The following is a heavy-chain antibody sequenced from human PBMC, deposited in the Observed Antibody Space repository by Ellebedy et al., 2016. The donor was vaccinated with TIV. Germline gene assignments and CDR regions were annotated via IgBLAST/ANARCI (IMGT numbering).Heavy chain of an antibody. D-gene: IGHD3-3*01. CDR1: GFTFTDYG. V-gene: IGHV3-49*03. Sequence: GGSLRLXXTTSGFTFTDYGVTWFRQAAGKGLEWVGFIRTRTYGGATEYAASVKGRFTISRDDSKGIAYLQMNSLNTDDTAVYYCTSYDFWSGYHYVGMDVWGHGTTVTVSS. J-gene: IGHJ6*02. CDR3: TSYDFWSGYHYVGMDV. CDR2: IRTRTYGGAT.